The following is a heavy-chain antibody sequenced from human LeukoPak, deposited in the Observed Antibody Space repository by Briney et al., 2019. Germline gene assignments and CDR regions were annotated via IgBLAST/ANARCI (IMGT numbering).Heavy chain of an antibody. CDR1: GFTFSSYW. CDR2: IKQDGSEK. CDR3: ARVPDYDLWSGYSYYFDY. J-gene: IGHJ4*02. V-gene: IGHV3-7*01. D-gene: IGHD3-3*01. Sequence: GGSLRLSCAASGFTFSSYWMSWVRQAPGKGLEWVANIKQDGSEKYYVDSVKGRFTISRDNAKNSLYLQMNSLRAEDTAVYYCARVPDYDLWSGYSYYFDYWGQGTLVTVSS.